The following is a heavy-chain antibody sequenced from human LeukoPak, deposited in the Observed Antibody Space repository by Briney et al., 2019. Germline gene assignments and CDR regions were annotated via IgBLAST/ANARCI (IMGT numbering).Heavy chain of an antibody. D-gene: IGHD3-10*01. Sequence: AEPLSLTCTVSATSLSRLYLRWARQPAGKRPEWIGLIYSDGAATLNPSLRGRFAISVDRAKNQVFLKVTSVTAADTAVYYCARKYGDYGGQGTLVTVPS. CDR2: IYSDGAA. CDR1: ATSLSRLY. J-gene: IGHJ4*02. V-gene: IGHV4-4*07. CDR3: ARKYGDY.